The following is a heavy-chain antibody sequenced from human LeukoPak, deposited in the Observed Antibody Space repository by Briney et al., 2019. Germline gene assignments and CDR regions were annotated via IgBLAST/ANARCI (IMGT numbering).Heavy chain of an antibody. V-gene: IGHV3-64*01. CDR2: ISSNGGST. CDR3: ARGRSGRWVAHLGAFDS. J-gene: IGHJ3*02. CDR1: GFTFSSYA. D-gene: IGHD5-24*01. Sequence: PGGSLRLSCAASGFTFSSYAMHWVRQAPGKGLEYVSAISSNGGSTYYAHSVKGRFTISRDNSKNTLYLQLGSLRAEDMAVYYCARGRSGRWVAHLGAFDSWGQGTMGTVSA.